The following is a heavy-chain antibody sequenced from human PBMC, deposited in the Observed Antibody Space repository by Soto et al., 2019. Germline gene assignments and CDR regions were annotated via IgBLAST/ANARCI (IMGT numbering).Heavy chain of an antibody. J-gene: IGHJ6*03. Sequence: GGSLRLSCAASGFTFSSYSMNWVRQAPGKGLEWVSSISSSSSYIYYADSVKGRFTISRDNAKNSLYLQMNSLRAEDTAVYYCARDIYCSSTSCYAGYYYYYYMDAWGKGTTVTVSS. D-gene: IGHD2-2*01. CDR3: ARDIYCSSTSCYAGYYYYYYMDA. CDR1: GFTFSSYS. CDR2: ISSSSSYI. V-gene: IGHV3-21*01.